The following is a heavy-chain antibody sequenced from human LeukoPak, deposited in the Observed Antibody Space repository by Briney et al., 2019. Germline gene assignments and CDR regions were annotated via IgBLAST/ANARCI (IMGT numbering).Heavy chain of an antibody. CDR1: GGSITSYY. J-gene: IGHJ4*02. Sequence: SETLSLTCTVSGGSITSYYWRWIRQPPGKGLGWIGYIYYSGSTNYNPSLKCRVTISVDTSKNQFSLKLSSVTAADTAVYYCARERVRGSGVIDYWGQGTLVTVSS. CDR2: IYYSGST. D-gene: IGHD3-10*01. CDR3: ARERVRGSGVIDY. V-gene: IGHV4-59*13.